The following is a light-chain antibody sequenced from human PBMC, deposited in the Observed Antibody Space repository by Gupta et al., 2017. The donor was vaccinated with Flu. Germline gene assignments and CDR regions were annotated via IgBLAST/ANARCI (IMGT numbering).Light chain of an antibody. J-gene: IGLJ1*01. CDR1: SSDVGTYNR. CDR3: SSYTSSYTFV. V-gene: IGLV2-18*02. Sequence: QSALTQPPSVSRSPGQSVTCHCSGTSSDVGTYNRVSWSQPSPGTAPKLMIYEVRNRPSGVPDRFSGSKSGNTASLTISGLQGEDEADYYCSSYTSSYTFVFGTGTKVTVL. CDR2: EVR.